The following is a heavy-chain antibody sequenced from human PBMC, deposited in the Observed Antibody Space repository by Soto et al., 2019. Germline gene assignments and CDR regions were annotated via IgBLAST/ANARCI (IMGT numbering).Heavy chain of an antibody. CDR3: ARDLAVAGTGTSYNWFDP. D-gene: IGHD6-19*01. J-gene: IGHJ5*02. V-gene: IGHV6-1*01. CDR2: TYDRSKWYN. CDR1: GYSVASNSAA. Sequence: QTLSLPCPISGYSVASNSAAWNWIRQSPSRGLEWLGRTYDRSKWYNDYAVAVKSRITINPDTSKNQFSLQLNSVTPEDTAVYYCARDLAVAGTGTSYNWFDPWGQGTQVTVSS.